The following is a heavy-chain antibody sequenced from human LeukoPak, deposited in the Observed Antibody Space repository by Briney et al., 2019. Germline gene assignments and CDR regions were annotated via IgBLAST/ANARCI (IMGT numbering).Heavy chain of an antibody. D-gene: IGHD2-15*01. V-gene: IGHV4-34*01. J-gene: IGHJ1*01. CDR2: INDSGNT. CDR3: ARVPGYCSGGACYHRRYFQH. CDR1: GGSFSGYY. Sequence: SETLSLTCGVFGGSFSGYYWSWIRQPPGKGLEWVGDINDSGNTNYNPSLKSRVTISVNTSKNQFSLNLSSVTAADTAVYYCARVPGYCSGGACYHRRYFQHWGQGTLVAVSS.